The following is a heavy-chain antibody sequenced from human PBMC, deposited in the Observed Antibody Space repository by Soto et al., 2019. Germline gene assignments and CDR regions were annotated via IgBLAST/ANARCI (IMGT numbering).Heavy chain of an antibody. CDR1: GGTFSSYT. CDR3: ATPGYSSGWPQFDY. CDR2: IIPILGIA. J-gene: IGHJ4*02. V-gene: IGHV1-69*02. D-gene: IGHD6-19*01. Sequence: QVQLVQSGAEVKKPGSSVKVSCKASGGTFSSYTISWVRQAPGQGLEWMGRIIPILGIANYAQKFQGRVTITADKSTSTAYMELSSLRSEDTAVYYCATPGYSSGWPQFDYWGQGTLVTVSS.